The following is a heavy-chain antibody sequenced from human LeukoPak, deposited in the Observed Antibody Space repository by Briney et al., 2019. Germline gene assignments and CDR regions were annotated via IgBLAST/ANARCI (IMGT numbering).Heavy chain of an antibody. CDR3: ARAKFDGFGELPY. V-gene: IGHV3-30*04. CDR2: ISYDGSNK. Sequence: GGSLRLSCAASGFTFSSYAMHWVRQAPGKGLEWVAVISYDGSNKYYADSVKGRFTISRDNSKNTLYLQMNSLRAEDTAVYYCARAKFDGFGELPYWGQGTLVTVSS. CDR1: GFTFSSYA. D-gene: IGHD3-10*01. J-gene: IGHJ4*02.